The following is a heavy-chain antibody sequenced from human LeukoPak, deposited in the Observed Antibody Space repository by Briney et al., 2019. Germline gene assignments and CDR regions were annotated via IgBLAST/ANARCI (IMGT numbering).Heavy chain of an antibody. CDR3: ARIQTGTTLGGGYDAFDI. Sequence: ASVKVSCKASGYTFTNYGISWVRQAPGQGLEWMGWISAYNGNRNYAQKLQGRVTMTTDTSTSTAYMELRSLRSDDTAVYYCARIQTGTTLGGGYDAFDIWGQGTVVTVSS. CDR1: GYTFTNYG. CDR2: ISAYNGNR. J-gene: IGHJ3*02. V-gene: IGHV1-18*01. D-gene: IGHD1-1*01.